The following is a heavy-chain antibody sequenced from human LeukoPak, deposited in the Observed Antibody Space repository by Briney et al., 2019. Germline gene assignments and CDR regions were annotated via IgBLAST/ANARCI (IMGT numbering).Heavy chain of an antibody. CDR2: INHSGST. J-gene: IGHJ2*01. D-gene: IGHD3-22*01. CDR1: GGSFSGYY. V-gene: IGHV4-34*01. CDR3: ARHYYDSSGYYYARFFRYFDL. Sequence: PSETLSLTCAVYGGSFSGYYWSWIRQPPGQGLEWIGEINHSGSTNYNPSLKSRVTISVDTSKNQFSLKLSSVTAADTAVYYCARHYYDSSGYYYARFFRYFDLWGRGTLVTVSS.